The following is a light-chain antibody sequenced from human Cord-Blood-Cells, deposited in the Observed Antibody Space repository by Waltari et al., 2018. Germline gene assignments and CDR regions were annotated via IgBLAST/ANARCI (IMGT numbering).Light chain of an antibody. J-gene: IGLJ1*01. Sequence: QSALTQPASVSGSPGQPITISCTGTSSDVGGYNYVSWYQQSPGKATKLIIYYVSNRPSAVSNRFSGTKSGNTASLTIAGLQAEDEADYYCSSYTSSITPYVFGTGTKVTVL. V-gene: IGLV2-14*01. CDR1: SSDVGGYNY. CDR3: SSYTSSITPYV. CDR2: YVS.